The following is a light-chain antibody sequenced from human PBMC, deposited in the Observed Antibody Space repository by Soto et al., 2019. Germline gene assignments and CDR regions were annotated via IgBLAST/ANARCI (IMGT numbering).Light chain of an antibody. CDR2: EAD. V-gene: IGLV2-23*01. J-gene: IGLJ2*01. CDR1: RSDVGSYNF. CDR3: SSYAGDSALI. Sequence: QSALTQPASVSGSPGQSISISCTGSRSDVGSYNFVSWYQLFPGKAPKLIIYEADKRPSGVSSRFSGSKSGFTASLTISGLQAGDEADYFCSSYAGDSALIFGGVTKLTVL.